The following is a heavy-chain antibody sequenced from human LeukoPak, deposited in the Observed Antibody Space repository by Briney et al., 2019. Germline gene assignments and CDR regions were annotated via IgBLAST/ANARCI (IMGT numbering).Heavy chain of an antibody. V-gene: IGHV3-23*01. Sequence: GGSLRLSCAASGFTFSNKAMSWVRQAPGKGLEWVSVITSGGSTYYADSVKGRFTISRDNSKRTLYLQMSSLRAEDTAVYYCAKVDYTDYYFDYWGQGTLVTVSS. CDR3: AKVDYTDYYFDY. CDR1: GFTFSNKA. J-gene: IGHJ4*02. D-gene: IGHD4-17*01. CDR2: ITSGGST.